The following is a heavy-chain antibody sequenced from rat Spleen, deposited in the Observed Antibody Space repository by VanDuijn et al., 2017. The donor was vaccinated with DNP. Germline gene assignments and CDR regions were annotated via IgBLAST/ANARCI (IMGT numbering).Heavy chain of an antibody. Sequence: EVQLVESGGGLVQPGRSLKLSCAASGFTFSDYNMAWVRQAPKKGLEWVATISYDGSSTYYRDSVKGRFTISRDNAKSTLYLQMDSLRSEDTATYYCARRWPPSDWGQGVMVTVSS. CDR2: ISYDGSST. V-gene: IGHV5-7*01. CDR1: GFTFSDYN. CDR3: ARRWPPSD. J-gene: IGHJ2*01.